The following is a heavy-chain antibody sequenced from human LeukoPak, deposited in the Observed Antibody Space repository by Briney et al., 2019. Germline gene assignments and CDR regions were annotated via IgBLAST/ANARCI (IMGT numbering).Heavy chain of an antibody. CDR2: ISSSSSYI. D-gene: IGHD3-22*01. V-gene: IGHV3-21*01. CDR3: VRPGDYEDAFDI. J-gene: IGHJ3*02. Sequence: GGSLRLSCAASGFTFSSYSMNWVRQAPGKGLEWVSSISSSSSYIYYADSVKGRFTISRDNAKNSLYLQMNSLRAEDTAVYYCVRPGDYEDAFDIWGQGTMVTVSS. CDR1: GFTFSSYS.